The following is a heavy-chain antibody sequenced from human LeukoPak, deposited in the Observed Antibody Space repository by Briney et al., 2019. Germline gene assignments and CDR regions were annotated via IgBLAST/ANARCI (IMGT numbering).Heavy chain of an antibody. D-gene: IGHD6-19*01. J-gene: IGHJ4*02. V-gene: IGHV3-30*04. Sequence: PGRSLRLSCAASGFTFSSYAMHWVRQAPGKGLEWVALISYDGSNKYYADSVKGRFTISRDNSKNTLYLQMNSLRDEDTAVYYCARQWLVNGWGQGTRVTVSS. CDR3: ARQWLVNG. CDR1: GFTFSSYA. CDR2: ISYDGSNK.